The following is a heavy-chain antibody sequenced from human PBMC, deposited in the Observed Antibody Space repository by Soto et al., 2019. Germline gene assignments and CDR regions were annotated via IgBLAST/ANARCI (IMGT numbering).Heavy chain of an antibody. CDR1: GDSVSSNSAA. V-gene: IGHV6-1*01. CDR2: TYYRSKWYN. Sequence: SQTLSLTCAISGDSVSSNSAAWNWIRQSPSRGLEWLGRTYYRSKWYNDYAVSVKSRITINPDTSKNQFSLQLNSVTPEDTAVYYCARDERIIAVAGMYGMDVWGQGTTVTVSS. CDR3: ARDERIIAVAGMYGMDV. D-gene: IGHD6-19*01. J-gene: IGHJ6*02.